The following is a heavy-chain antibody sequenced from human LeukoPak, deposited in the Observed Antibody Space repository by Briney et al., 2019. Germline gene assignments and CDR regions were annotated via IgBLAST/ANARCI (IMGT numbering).Heavy chain of an antibody. CDR2: ISYDGSNK. Sequence: GGSLRLSCAASGFTFSSYGMHWVRQAPGKGLEWVAVISYDGSNKYYADSVKGRFTISRDNSKNTLCLQMNSLRAEDTAVYYCAKDYLYYYGSGSYYKPPDYWGQGTLSPSPQ. J-gene: IGHJ4*02. CDR3: AKDYLYYYGSGSYYKPPDY. V-gene: IGHV3-30*18. D-gene: IGHD3-10*01. CDR1: GFTFSSYG.